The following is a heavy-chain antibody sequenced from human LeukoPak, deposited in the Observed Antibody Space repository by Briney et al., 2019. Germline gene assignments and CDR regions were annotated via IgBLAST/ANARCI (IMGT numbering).Heavy chain of an antibody. CDR3: ATQRGSYLWGTDLDY. Sequence: ASVKVSCKASGDTFTGYYMHWVRQAPGQGLEWMGWIDPNSGDTKYSQKFQGRVTMTRDTSIRTAYMELTRLRSDDTAVYYCATQRGSYLWGTDLDYWGQGTLVTVSS. CDR1: GDTFTGYY. CDR2: IDPNSGDT. J-gene: IGHJ4*02. D-gene: IGHD3-16*01. V-gene: IGHV1-2*02.